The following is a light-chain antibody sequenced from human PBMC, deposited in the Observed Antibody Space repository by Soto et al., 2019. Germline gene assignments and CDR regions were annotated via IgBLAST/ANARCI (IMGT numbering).Light chain of an antibody. CDR1: QVIGSRY. CDR3: QQFGSSIPHT. V-gene: IGKV3-20*01. CDR2: GTS. Sequence: EIVMTQSPGTLSLSPGERATISCRASQVIGSRYLAWYHQKSGQAPRLLIYGTSSRTTGNPYRISGSGSGTDFTLTISRLEPEDFGVYYCQQFGSSIPHTFGQGTELEIK. J-gene: IGKJ2*01.